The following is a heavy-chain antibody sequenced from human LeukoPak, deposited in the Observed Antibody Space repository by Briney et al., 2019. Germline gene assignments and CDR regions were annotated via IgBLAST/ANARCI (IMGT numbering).Heavy chain of an antibody. CDR2: IYGGCST. CDR1: GFTVSRSY. V-gene: IGHV3-53*01. J-gene: IGHJ3*02. Sequence: GGSLRLSCAASGFTVSRSYMSWVRQPPGKGLEWVSVIYGGCSTYYADSVKGRFTISRDNSKNTLYLQMNSLRPEDTAVYYCATSRGSQNAFDIWGQGTMVTVSS. CDR3: ATSRGSQNAFDI. D-gene: IGHD3-16*01.